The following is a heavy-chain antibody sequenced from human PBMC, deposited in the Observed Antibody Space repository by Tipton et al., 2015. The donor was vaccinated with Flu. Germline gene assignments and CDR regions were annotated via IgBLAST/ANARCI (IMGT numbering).Heavy chain of an antibody. D-gene: IGHD3-10*01. CDR3: ARHVDRSWMLEF. V-gene: IGHV4-34*01. CDR1: GGSFSEYN. J-gene: IGHJ4*02. CDR2: IRPSGST. Sequence: TLSLTCAVYGGSFSEYNWGWVRQSPGTGLEWIGEIRPSGSTNYSPSLKSRVTMSEDTSKNQFSLQLSSVAAADTAVYYCARHVDRSWMLEFWGQGTLVTVSS.